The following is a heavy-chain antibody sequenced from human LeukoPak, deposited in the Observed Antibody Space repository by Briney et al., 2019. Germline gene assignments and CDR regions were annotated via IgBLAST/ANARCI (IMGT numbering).Heavy chain of an antibody. CDR1: GYTFTGYY. V-gene: IGHV1-2*02. D-gene: IGHD3-10*01. Sequence: ASVKVSCKASGYTFTGYYMHWVRQAPGQGLEWMGWINPNSGGTNYAQKFQGRVTMTRDTSISTAYMELSRLRSDDTAVYYCARVVWEEVRGAMPFDYWGQGTLVTVSS. CDR3: ARVVWEEVRGAMPFDY. CDR2: INPNSGGT. J-gene: IGHJ4*02.